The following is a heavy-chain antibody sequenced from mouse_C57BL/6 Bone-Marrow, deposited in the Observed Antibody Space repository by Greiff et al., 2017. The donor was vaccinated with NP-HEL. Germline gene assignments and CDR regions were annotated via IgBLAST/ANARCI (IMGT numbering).Heavy chain of an antibody. Sequence: LQESGAELARPGASVKLSCKASGYTFTSYGISWVKQRNGQGLEWIGEIYPRSGNTYYNEKFKGKATLTADKSSSTAYMELRSLTSEDSAVYFCARSPIYYYGSSYPFAYWGQGTLVTVSA. CDR3: ARSPIYYYGSSYPFAY. D-gene: IGHD1-1*01. J-gene: IGHJ3*01. CDR1: GYTFTSYG. V-gene: IGHV1-81*01. CDR2: IYPRSGNT.